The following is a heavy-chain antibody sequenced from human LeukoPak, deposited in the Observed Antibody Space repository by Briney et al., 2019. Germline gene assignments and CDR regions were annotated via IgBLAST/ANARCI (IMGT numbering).Heavy chain of an antibody. Sequence: GGSLRLSCADSGFTFSTYAMSWVRQAPGKGLEWVSGISGSGDSTYYADSVKGRFTISRDNSKNTLYLQMNSLRAEDTAVYYCIKQWLYLGAFDIWGQGTMVTVSS. J-gene: IGHJ3*02. CDR2: ISGSGDST. CDR3: IKQWLYLGAFDI. CDR1: GFTFSTYA. V-gene: IGHV3-23*01. D-gene: IGHD6-19*01.